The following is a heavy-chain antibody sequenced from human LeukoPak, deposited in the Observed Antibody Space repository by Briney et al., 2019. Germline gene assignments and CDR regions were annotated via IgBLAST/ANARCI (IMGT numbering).Heavy chain of an antibody. D-gene: IGHD3-3*01. CDR3: ARAYYDFWSGYHTPYFDY. CDR2: IYYSGST. V-gene: IGHV4-59*11. CDR1: GGSISSHY. Sequence: SETLSLTCTVSGGSISSHYWSWIRQPPGKGLEWIGYIYYSGSTNYNPSLKSRVTISVDTSKNQFSLKLSSVTAADTAVYYCARAYYDFWSGYHTPYFDYWGQGTLVTVSS. J-gene: IGHJ4*02.